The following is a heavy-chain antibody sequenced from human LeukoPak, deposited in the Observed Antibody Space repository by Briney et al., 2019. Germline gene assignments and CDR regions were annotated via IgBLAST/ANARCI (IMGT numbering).Heavy chain of an antibody. CDR2: IVNSGGST. CDR3: AKDRAGYSYGMFDS. J-gene: IGHJ4*02. V-gene: IGHV3-23*01. D-gene: IGHD5-18*01. Sequence: PGGSLRLSCVASGFTFSNYAMSWVRQAPGKGLEWVSGIVNSGGSTYYADSVRGRLTISRDNYKKTVYLQMSSLRGDDTAIYYCAKDRAGYSYGMFDSWGQGTLVTVSS. CDR1: GFTFSNYA.